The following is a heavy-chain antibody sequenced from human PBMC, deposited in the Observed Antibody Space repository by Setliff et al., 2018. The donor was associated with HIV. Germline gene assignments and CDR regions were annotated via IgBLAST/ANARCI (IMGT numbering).Heavy chain of an antibody. CDR3: ARCYYDSSGPTDAFDI. Sequence: GASVKVSCKASGYTFTDYYVHWVRQAPGQGLEWMGVIYPSGGNANYAQKFQGRVTMTRDTSTSTVYMEVNSLRSEDTAVYYCARCYYDSSGPTDAFDIWGQGTVVTVS. CDR2: IYPSGGNA. V-gene: IGHV1-46*01. J-gene: IGHJ3*02. CDR1: GYTFTDYY. D-gene: IGHD3-22*01.